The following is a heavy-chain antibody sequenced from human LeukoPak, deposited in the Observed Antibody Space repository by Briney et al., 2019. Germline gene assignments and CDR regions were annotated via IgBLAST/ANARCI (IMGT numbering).Heavy chain of an antibody. J-gene: IGHJ4*02. D-gene: IGHD3-10*01. V-gene: IGHV3-33*06. Sequence: GGSLRLSCAASGFTFSSYGMHWVRQAPGKGLEWVAVIWYDGSNKYYADSVKGRFTISRDNSKNTLYLQMNSLRAEDTAVYYCAKDGLRWFGVHFDYWGQGTLVTVSS. CDR1: GFTFSSYG. CDR3: AKDGLRWFGVHFDY. CDR2: IWYDGSNK.